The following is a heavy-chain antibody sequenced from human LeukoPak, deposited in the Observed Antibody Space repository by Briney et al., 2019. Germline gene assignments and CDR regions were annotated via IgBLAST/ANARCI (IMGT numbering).Heavy chain of an antibody. V-gene: IGHV5-51*01. Sequence: GDPLKISCKGSGYRFTRYWIGWVRQMPGKGLEWMGIIDPVDADTKYSPSFQGQVTISADKSISTAYMQWNSLKASDTAIYYCARRCSGGGCYEEGLDIWGQGTMVTVSS. CDR2: IDPVDADT. CDR1: GYRFTRYW. J-gene: IGHJ3*02. D-gene: IGHD2-15*01. CDR3: ARRCSGGGCYEEGLDI.